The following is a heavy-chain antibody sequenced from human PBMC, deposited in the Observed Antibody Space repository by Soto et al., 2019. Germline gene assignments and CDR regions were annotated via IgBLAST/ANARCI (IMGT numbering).Heavy chain of an antibody. CDR2: IYYSGST. V-gene: IGHV4-39*01. J-gene: IGHJ3*02. Sequence: QLQLQESGPGLVKPSETLSLTCTVSGGSISSSSYYWGWIRQPPGKGLEWIGSIYYSGSTYYNPSLKSRVTISEHTSKHQYSLKLSSATAADTAVYYCARTQDYDSSNDAFDIWGQGTMVTVSS. D-gene: IGHD3-22*01. CDR3: ARTQDYDSSNDAFDI. CDR1: GGSISSSSYY.